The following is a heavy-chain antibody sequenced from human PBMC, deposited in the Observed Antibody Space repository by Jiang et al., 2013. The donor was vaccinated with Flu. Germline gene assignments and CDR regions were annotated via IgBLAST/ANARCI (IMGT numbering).Heavy chain of an antibody. CDR3: VKDRWDADYYHYGMDV. CDR2: VSYDGDEE. CDR1: GFTFSHYA. J-gene: IGHJ6*02. D-gene: IGHD1-26*01. Sequence: VESGGGVVQPGKSLRLSCAASGFTFSHYALHWVRQAPGEGLEWVAVVSYDGDEEYYADSVRGRFTISRDNSKNTLHLQMNSLRSEDTAVYYCVKDRWDADYYHYGMDVWGQGTTVTVSS. V-gene: IGHV3-30*18.